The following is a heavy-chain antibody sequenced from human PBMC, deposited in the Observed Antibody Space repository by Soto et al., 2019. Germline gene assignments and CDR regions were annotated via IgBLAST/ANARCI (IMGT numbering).Heavy chain of an antibody. J-gene: IGHJ5*02. Sequence: PGGSLRLSCAASGFTFSDYSINWVRQAPGKGLEWVSCISSSSYYTFYAASVKGRFTISRDNAKNSVYLQMDSLRVEDTAVYYCAREGALKPFSSWGQGALVTVSS. CDR1: GFTFSDYS. V-gene: IGHV3-21*01. CDR3: AREGALKPFSS. CDR2: ISSSSYYT.